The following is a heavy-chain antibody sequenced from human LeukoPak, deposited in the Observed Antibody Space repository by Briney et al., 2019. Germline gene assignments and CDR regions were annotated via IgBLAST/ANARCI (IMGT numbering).Heavy chain of an antibody. Sequence: GGSLRLSCAASGFTLSDYYMTWIRQAPGKGLEWVSYVSNGGSSSILYADSVKGRFTVFRDYAKNSLYLQMNSLRADDTGVYYCARDKSNKGHDCWGQGTLVTVSP. CDR1: GFTLSDYY. CDR3: ARDKSNKGHDC. CDR2: VSNGGSSSI. J-gene: IGHJ4*02. V-gene: IGHV3-11*01.